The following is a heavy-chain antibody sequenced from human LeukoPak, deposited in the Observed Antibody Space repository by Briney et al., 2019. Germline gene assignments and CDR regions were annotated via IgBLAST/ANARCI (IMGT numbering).Heavy chain of an antibody. CDR1: GFTFSSYA. J-gene: IGHJ4*02. D-gene: IGHD5-18*01. Sequence: PGGAPRLSCAASGFTFSSYAMSWVRQAPGKGLDWVSAISGSGGSTYYADSVKGRFTISRDNSKNTLYLQMNSLRAEDTAVYYCAKDLRRGIQLWLDYWGQGTLVTVSS. V-gene: IGHV3-23*01. CDR2: ISGSGGST. CDR3: AKDLRRGIQLWLDY.